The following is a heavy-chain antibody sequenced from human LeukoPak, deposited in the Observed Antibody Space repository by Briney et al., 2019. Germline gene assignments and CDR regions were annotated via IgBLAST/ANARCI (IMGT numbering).Heavy chain of an antibody. Sequence: ASAKVSCKASGYTFTGYYMHWVRQAPGQGLEWMRWINPNSGGTNYAQKFQGRVTMTRDTSISTAYMELSRLRSDDTAVYYCARDYSSSREYYFDYWGQGTLVTVSS. D-gene: IGHD6-13*01. CDR3: ARDYSSSREYYFDY. CDR2: INPNSGGT. CDR1: GYTFTGYY. J-gene: IGHJ4*02. V-gene: IGHV1-2*02.